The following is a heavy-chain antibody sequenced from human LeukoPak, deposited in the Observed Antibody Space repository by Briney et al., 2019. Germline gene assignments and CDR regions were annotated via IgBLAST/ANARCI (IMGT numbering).Heavy chain of an antibody. D-gene: IGHD3-3*01. CDR2: ITWGRDNL. J-gene: IGHJ4*02. CDR3: GIDYDYWSGYYGTRYSDY. CDR1: GFIFDDYA. Sequence: GGSLRLSCAVSGFIFDDYAMHWVRQAPGKGLEWVSGITWGRDNLAYAASVKGRFTISRDNAKNSLYLQMNSLRTEDTAVYYCGIDYDYWSGYYGTRYSDYWGQGTLVTVSS. V-gene: IGHV3-9*01.